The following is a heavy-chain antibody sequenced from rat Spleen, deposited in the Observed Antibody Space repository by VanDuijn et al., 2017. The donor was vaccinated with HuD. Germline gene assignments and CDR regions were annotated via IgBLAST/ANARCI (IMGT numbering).Heavy chain of an antibody. Sequence: EVQLVESGGGLVQPGRSMKLSCAASGLSFSNYDMAWVRQAPTKGLEWVASITNAAGKVHYPDSVKGRFTISRDTAQNTLYLQMGSLRSEDTATYYCVNTYYGYWFGYWGQGTLVTVSS. V-gene: IGHV5-25*01. CDR1: GLSFSNYD. J-gene: IGHJ3*01. D-gene: IGHD1-9*01. CDR2: ITNAAGKV. CDR3: VNTYYGYWFGY.